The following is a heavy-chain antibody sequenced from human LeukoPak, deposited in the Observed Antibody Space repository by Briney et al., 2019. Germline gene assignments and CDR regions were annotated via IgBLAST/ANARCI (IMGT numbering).Heavy chain of an antibody. Sequence: PGGSLRLSCAASGFTFSSYSMNRVRQAPGKGLEWVSSISSSSSYIYYADSVKGRFTISRDNAKNSLYLQMNSLRAEDTAVYYCARESRSSSSRRETRTFDYWGQGTLVTVSS. CDR3: ARESRSSSSRRETRTFDY. V-gene: IGHV3-21*01. J-gene: IGHJ4*02. D-gene: IGHD6-13*01. CDR2: ISSSSSYI. CDR1: GFTFSSYS.